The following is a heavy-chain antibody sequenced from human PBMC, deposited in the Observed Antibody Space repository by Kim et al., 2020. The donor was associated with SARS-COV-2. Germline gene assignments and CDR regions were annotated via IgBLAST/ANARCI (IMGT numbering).Heavy chain of an antibody. CDR2: GRGGST. Sequence: GRGGSTYYAESVKGRFTISRDNSKNTLYLQMNSLRAEDTAVYYCAKGLDYWGQGTLVTVSS. V-gene: IGHV3-23*01. CDR3: AKGLDY. J-gene: IGHJ4*02.